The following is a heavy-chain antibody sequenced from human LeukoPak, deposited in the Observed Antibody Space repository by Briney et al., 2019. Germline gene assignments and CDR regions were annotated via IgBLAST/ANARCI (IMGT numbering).Heavy chain of an antibody. CDR1: GYTFTSYG. V-gene: IGHV1-18*01. CDR3: ARGGIVVVPAAKNWFDP. D-gene: IGHD2-2*01. J-gene: IGHJ5*02. Sequence: ASVKVSCKASGYTFTSYGISWLRQAPGQGLEWMGWISAYNGNTNYAQKLQGRVTMTTDTSTSTAYMELRSLRSDDTAVYYCARGGIVVVPAAKNWFDPWGQGTLVTVSS. CDR2: ISAYNGNT.